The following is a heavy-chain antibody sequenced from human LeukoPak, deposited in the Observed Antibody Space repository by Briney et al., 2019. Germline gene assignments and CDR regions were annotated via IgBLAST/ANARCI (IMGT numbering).Heavy chain of an antibody. CDR3: ARQNYDFWSGSSTTIDY. V-gene: IGHV4-59*01. Sequence: SETLSLTCTVSGGSISSYYWSWIRQPPGKGLEWIGYIYYSGSTNYNPSLKSRATISVDTSKNQFSLKLSSVTAADTAVYYCARQNYDFWSGSSTTIDYWGQGTLVTVSS. J-gene: IGHJ4*02. D-gene: IGHD3-3*01. CDR2: IYYSGST. CDR1: GGSISSYY.